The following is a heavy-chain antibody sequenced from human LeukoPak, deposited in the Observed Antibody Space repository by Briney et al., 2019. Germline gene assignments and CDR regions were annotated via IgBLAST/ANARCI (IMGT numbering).Heavy chain of an antibody. V-gene: IGHV1-69*13. CDR2: IIPIFGTA. Sequence: GASVKVSCKASGGTFISYAISWVRQAPGQGLEWMGGIIPIFGTANYAQKFQGRVTITADESTSTAYMELSSLRSEDTAVYYCARGGYSYGSGVIFDYWGQGTLVTVSS. J-gene: IGHJ4*02. D-gene: IGHD5-18*01. CDR3: ARGGYSYGSGVIFDY. CDR1: GGTFISYA.